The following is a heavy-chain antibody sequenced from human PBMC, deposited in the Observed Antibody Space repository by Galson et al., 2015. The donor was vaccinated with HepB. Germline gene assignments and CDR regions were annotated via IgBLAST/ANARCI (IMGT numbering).Heavy chain of an antibody. J-gene: IGHJ4*02. D-gene: IGHD6-19*01. CDR1: GLTFSSYA. V-gene: IGHV3-23*01. CDR3: AEARAVADY. Sequence: SLRLSCAASGLTFSSYAMSWVCQAPGKGLEWVSGISGSGVNTYYADPVKGRFTISRDNSKNTLYLQMNSLRAEDTAVYYCAEARAVADYWGQGTLVTVSS. CDR2: ISGSGVNT.